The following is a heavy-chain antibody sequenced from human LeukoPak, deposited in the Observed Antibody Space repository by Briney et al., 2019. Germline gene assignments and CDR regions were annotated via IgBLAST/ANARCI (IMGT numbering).Heavy chain of an antibody. V-gene: IGHV1-69*13. CDR3: ARDTRWFGESDYYYYGMDV. J-gene: IGHJ6*04. CDR1: GGTFSSYA. CDR2: IIPIFGTA. Sequence: GASVKVSCKASGGTFSSYAISWVRQAPGQGLEWMGGIIPIFGTANYAQKFQGRVTITADESTSTGCMELSSLRSEDTAVYYCARDTRWFGESDYYYYGMDVWGKGTTVTVSS. D-gene: IGHD3-10*01.